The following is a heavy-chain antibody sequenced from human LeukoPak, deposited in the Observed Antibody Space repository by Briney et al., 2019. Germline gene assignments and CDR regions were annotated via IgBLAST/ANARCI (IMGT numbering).Heavy chain of an antibody. J-gene: IGHJ4*02. CDR2: INHSGTT. CDR3: AAFHDYGDY. Sequence: SETLSLTCAVYGGSFSSYYWNWIRQPPGKGLEWIGEINHSGTTNYNPSLKSRVTISLDTSKNHFSLRLSSVTAADTAVYYCAAFHDYGDYWGQGTLVTVSS. CDR1: GGSFSSYY. V-gene: IGHV4-34*01.